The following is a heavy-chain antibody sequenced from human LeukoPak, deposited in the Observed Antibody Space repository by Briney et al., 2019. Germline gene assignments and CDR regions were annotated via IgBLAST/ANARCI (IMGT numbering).Heavy chain of an antibody. CDR2: INPNSGGT. D-gene: IGHD2-2*01. V-gene: IGHV1-2*02. J-gene: IGHJ4*02. Sequence: GCSLKVSCKASGYTFTGYYVHSVRQAAGHRLEWWGWINPNSGGTNYAQKFQGRVAMTRDTSISTAYMEQSRLRSDDTAVYYCARDGEYCSSTSCQVDYWGQGTLVTVSS. CDR3: ARDGEYCSSTSCQVDY. CDR1: GYTFTGYY.